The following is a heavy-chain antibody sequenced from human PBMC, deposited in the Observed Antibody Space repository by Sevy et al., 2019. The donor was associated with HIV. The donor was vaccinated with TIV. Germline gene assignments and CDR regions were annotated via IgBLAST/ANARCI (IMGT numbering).Heavy chain of an antibody. D-gene: IGHD2-21*02. CDR3: AREGPGDIVVVTAIVGVAFDI. CDR2: ISYDGSNK. Sequence: GGSLRLSCAASGFTFSSYAMHWVRQAPGKGLEWVAVISYDGSNKYYADSVKGRFTISRDNSKNTLYLQMNSLRAEDTAVYYCAREGPGDIVVVTAIVGVAFDIRGQGTMVTVSS. CDR1: GFTFSSYA. J-gene: IGHJ3*02. V-gene: IGHV3-30-3*01.